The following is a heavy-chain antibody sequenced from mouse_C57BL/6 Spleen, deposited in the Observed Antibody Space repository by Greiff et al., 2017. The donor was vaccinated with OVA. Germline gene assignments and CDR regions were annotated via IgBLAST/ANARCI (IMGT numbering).Heavy chain of an antibody. CDR1: GFTFSDYG. D-gene: IGHD2-4*01. Sequence: EVMLVESGGGLVKPGGSLKLSCAASGFTFSDYGMHWVRQAPEKGLEWVAYISSGSSTIYYADTVKGRFTISRDNAKNTLFLQMTSLRSEDTAMYYCARGNYDYDEDWYFDVWGTGTTVTVSS. CDR3: ARGNYDYDEDWYFDV. V-gene: IGHV5-17*01. J-gene: IGHJ1*03. CDR2: ISSGSSTI.